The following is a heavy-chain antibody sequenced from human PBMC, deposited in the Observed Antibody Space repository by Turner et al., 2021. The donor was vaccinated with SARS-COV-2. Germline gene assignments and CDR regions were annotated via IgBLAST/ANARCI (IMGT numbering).Heavy chain of an antibody. D-gene: IGHD2-21*02. CDR1: GFRFSGYA. V-gene: IGHV3-23*01. CDR3: ARGGPMVTRHFDY. J-gene: IGHJ4*02. CDR2: ISGGGHTT. Sequence: EVQLLASGGALVQSGGSLRLSCGASGFRFSGYARNWVRQTQGKGLEWVSVISGGGHTTYYADSVRGRFTISRDDSINTLYLQMNSLTADDTAMYYCARGGPMVTRHFDYWGQGTLVTVSS.